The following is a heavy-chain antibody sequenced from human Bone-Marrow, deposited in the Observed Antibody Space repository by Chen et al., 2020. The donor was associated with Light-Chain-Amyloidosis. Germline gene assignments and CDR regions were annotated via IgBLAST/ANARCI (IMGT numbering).Heavy chain of an antibody. V-gene: IGHV5-51*01. D-gene: IGHD5-12*01. J-gene: IGHJ4*02. CDR2: IYPDDSDA. CDR3: ARRRDGYNFDY. Sequence: EVQLEQSGPEVEKPGESLKISCKGSGYTFPNYWIGWVRQMPGKGLEWMGVIYPDDSDARYSPSFEGQVTISADKSITTAYLQWRSLKASDTAMYYCARRRDGYNFDYWGQGTLVTVSS. CDR1: GYTFPNYW.